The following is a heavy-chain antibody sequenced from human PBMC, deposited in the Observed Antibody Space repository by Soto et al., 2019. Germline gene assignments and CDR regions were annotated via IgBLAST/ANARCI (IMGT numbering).Heavy chain of an antibody. D-gene: IGHD1-7*01. Sequence: SETLYLTSTVSGGSVSSYYWRWIRQSPGKGLEWIGYIYYIGSTKYKPSLKSRVTISVDTAKNQFSLKVSSATAADTAVYYCARHYNRNYGLYDFDYWGLGALVTVSS. CDR3: ARHYNRNYGLYDFDY. CDR2: IYYIGST. CDR1: GGSVSSYY. J-gene: IGHJ4*02. V-gene: IGHV4-59*08.